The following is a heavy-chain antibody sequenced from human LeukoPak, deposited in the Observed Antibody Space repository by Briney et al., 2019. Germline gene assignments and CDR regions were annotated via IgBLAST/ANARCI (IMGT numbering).Heavy chain of an antibody. Sequence: GASVKVSCKASGYTFTGYYMHWVRQAPGQGLEWMGWTNPNSGGTNYAQKFQGRVTMTRDTSISTAYMELSRLRSDDTAVYHCARDRSSGYSYVWWFDPWGQGTLVTVSS. V-gene: IGHV1-2*02. D-gene: IGHD5-18*01. CDR2: TNPNSGGT. CDR3: ARDRSSGYSYVWWFDP. CDR1: GYTFTGYY. J-gene: IGHJ5*02.